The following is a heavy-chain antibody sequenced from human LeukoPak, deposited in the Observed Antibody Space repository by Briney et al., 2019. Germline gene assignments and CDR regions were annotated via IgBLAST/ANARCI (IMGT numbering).Heavy chain of an antibody. V-gene: IGHV3-74*01. CDR3: AREFLYCGGDCYYDY. CDR2: INSDGSST. Sequence: GGSLRLSCAASGFTFSSYWMHWVRQAPGKGLVWVSRINSDGSSTSYADSVKGRFTIPRDNAKNTLYLQMNSLRAEDTAVYYCAREFLYCGGDCYYDYWGQGTLVTVSS. D-gene: IGHD2-21*02. J-gene: IGHJ4*02. CDR1: GFTFSSYW.